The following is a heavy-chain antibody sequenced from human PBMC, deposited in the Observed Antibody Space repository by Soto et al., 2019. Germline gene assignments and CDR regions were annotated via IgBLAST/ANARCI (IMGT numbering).Heavy chain of an antibody. CDR3: ARMATFGSLNWFDP. V-gene: IGHV1-8*01. CDR2: MNPGSGDT. Sequence: ASVTFYCTDSGYSFTNNDVSWVRQATGQGLEWMGWMNPGSGDTGYAQKFQGRVTMTRDISIATAYMELSSLRSDDTAIYYCARMATFGSLNWFDPWGQGTLVTVSS. CDR1: GYSFTNND. D-gene: IGHD3-16*01. J-gene: IGHJ5*02.